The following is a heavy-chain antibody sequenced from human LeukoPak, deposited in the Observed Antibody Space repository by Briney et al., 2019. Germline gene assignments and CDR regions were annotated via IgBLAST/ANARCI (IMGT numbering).Heavy chain of an antibody. Sequence: GGSLRLSCAASGFTFSSYEMNWVRQAPGKGLEWVSYISSSGGTIYYADSVKGRFTISRDNAKNSLYLQMNSLRAEDAAVYYCARDPVLDYWGQGTLVTVSS. CDR2: ISSSGGTI. CDR1: GFTFSSYE. D-gene: IGHD4-17*01. CDR3: ARDPVLDY. V-gene: IGHV3-48*03. J-gene: IGHJ4*02.